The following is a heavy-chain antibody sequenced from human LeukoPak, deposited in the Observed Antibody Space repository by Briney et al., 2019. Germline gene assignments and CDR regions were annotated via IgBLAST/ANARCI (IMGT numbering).Heavy chain of an antibody. CDR2: TNHSGST. V-gene: IGHV4-34*01. J-gene: IGHJ4*02. Sequence: SETLSLTCAVYGGSFSGYYWSWIRQPPGKGLEWIGETNHSGSTNYNPSLKSRVTISVDTSKNQFSLKLSSVTAADTAVYYCASLQPGYYDSSGFFDYWGQGTLVTVSS. CDR1: GGSFSGYY. CDR3: ASLQPGYYDSSGFFDY. D-gene: IGHD3-22*01.